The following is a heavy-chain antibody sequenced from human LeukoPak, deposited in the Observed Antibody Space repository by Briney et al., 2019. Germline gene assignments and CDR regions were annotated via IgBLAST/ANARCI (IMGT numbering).Heavy chain of an antibody. CDR1: AFSFSSYG. V-gene: IGHV3-30-3*01. J-gene: IGHJ2*01. Sequence: GGSLRLSCAASAFSFSSYGMHWVRQAPGKGLEWVAVISFDGNTKYYADSVKGRFIISRDNINNTLYLEVQSVTKEDTSVYYCARGLGLWYYDLWGRGTLVSVSS. D-gene: IGHD3-9*01. CDR3: ARGLGLWYYDL. CDR2: ISFDGNTK.